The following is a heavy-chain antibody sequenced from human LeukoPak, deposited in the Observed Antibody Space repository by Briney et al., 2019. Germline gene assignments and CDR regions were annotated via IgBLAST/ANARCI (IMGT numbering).Heavy chain of an antibody. CDR2: ISGGGGST. J-gene: IGHJ4*02. V-gene: IGHV3-23*01. CDR3: AKMEGGYSGSFGY. CDR1: GLTFDDYA. D-gene: IGHD2-15*01. Sequence: PGRSLRLSCAASGLTFDDYAMSWVRQAPGKGLEWVSSISGGGGSTYYADSVKGRFTISRDNSRNTLYLQMNSLRAEDTAVYYCAKMEGGYSGSFGYWGQGTLVTVSS.